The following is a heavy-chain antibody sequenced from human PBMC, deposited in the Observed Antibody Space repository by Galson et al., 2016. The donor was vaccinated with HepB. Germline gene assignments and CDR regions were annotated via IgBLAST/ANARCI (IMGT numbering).Heavy chain of an antibody. V-gene: IGHV3-30-3*01. Sequence: SLRLSCAASRFNFSSFAMHWVRQAPGKGLEWVAEISYTGSKEKYAESVKGRFTIFRDNSKNTLYLQMTSLRADDTAVYYCARPIHSILSVTGQRDGDYWGQGTLVTVSS. CDR3: ARPIHSILSVTGQRDGDY. J-gene: IGHJ4*02. CDR1: RFNFSSFA. D-gene: IGHD6-19*01. CDR2: ISYTGSKE.